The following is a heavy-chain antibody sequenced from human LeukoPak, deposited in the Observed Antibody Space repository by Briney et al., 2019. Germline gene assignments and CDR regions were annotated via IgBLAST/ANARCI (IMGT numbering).Heavy chain of an antibody. CDR1: GGSVSSYY. Sequence: SETLSLTCTVSGGSVSSYYWTWIRQPPGKGLEWLGYIPYVGSTNYSPSLKSRVTISVDASKNQFSLKVSSVTAADTAVYYCARVIGGKPAYYMDVWGKGTTVTVSS. CDR3: ARVIGGKPAYYMDV. CDR2: IPYVGST. D-gene: IGHD1-14*01. J-gene: IGHJ6*03. V-gene: IGHV4-59*02.